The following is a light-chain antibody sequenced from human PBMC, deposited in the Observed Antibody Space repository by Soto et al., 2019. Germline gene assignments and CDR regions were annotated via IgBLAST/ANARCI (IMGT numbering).Light chain of an antibody. Sequence: DIQMTQSPSTLSASLGDRVTITCVASQTISSWLAWYQQKPWKAPKLLIYDASNLESGVPSRFSGSGSGTAFTLIISSLQPDDSATYYCQQFNSYPWTFGRGTKV. CDR3: QQFNSYPWT. V-gene: IGKV1-5*01. CDR1: QTISSW. CDR2: DAS. J-gene: IGKJ1*01.